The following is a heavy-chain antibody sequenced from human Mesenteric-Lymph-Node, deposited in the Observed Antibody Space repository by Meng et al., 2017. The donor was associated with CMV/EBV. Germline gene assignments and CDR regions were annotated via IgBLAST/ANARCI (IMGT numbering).Heavy chain of an antibody. CDR3: ARSSPGYSSSWYNY. V-gene: IGHV3-30*09. J-gene: IGHJ4*02. CDR2: ISYDGSNK. D-gene: IGHD6-13*01. Sequence: GGSLRLSCAASGFPLRSYTMHWVRQAPGKGLEWVAFISYDGSNKYYADSVKGRFAISRDNSRNTLYLQMNSLRPEDTAVYYCARSSPGYSSSWYNYWGQGTLVTVSS. CDR1: GFPLRSYT.